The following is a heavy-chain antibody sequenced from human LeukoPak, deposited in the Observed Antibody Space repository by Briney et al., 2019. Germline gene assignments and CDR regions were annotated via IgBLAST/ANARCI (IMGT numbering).Heavy chain of an antibody. CDR1: VGSMTSYN. V-gene: IGHV4-59*08. CDR2: IFYTGGT. J-gene: IGHJ4*02. CDR3: ARQPYMLGAYSFDY. Sequence: PSETLCLSPTLSVGSMTSYNWSSICETPGKRVWWGGDIFYTGGTNYNPSLKRRVTPSVDTSKNHFSLTLGAVTAADAAVYYCARQPYMLGAYSFDYWGQGTLVTVSS. D-gene: IGHD1-26*01.